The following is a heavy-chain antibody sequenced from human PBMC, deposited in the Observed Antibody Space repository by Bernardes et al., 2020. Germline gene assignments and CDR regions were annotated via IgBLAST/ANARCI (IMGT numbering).Heavy chain of an antibody. CDR1: GFNVRNTY. D-gene: IGHD3-10*01. Sequence: GGSLRLSCAVSGFNVRNTYMRWVRQAPGTGLELVSIMYSNGDTYYADSVKGRFTISRDNSKNTVFLQMNSLRVEDTAVYYCARDAAFGFGVWGQGTLVSVS. CDR2: MYSNGDT. CDR3: ARDAAFGFGV. V-gene: IGHV3-53*01. J-gene: IGHJ4*02.